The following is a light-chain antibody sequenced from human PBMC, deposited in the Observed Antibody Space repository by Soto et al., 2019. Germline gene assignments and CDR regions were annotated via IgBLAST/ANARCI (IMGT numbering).Light chain of an antibody. CDR1: NNDIGVYNF. J-gene: IGLJ2*01. CDR2: DVT. Sequence: QSVLTQPRSVSGSPGQSVTISCTGTNNDIGVYNFVSWYQQHPGKAPKLIIYDVTARPSGVPDRFSGSKSGTTASLTISGLQGEDEADYYCCSYAGSPTFFGGGTKLTVL. CDR3: CSYAGSPTF. V-gene: IGLV2-11*01.